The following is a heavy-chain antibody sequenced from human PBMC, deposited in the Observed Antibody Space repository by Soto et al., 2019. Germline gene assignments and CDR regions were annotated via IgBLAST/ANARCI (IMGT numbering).Heavy chain of an antibody. J-gene: IGHJ4*02. D-gene: IGHD5-18*01. CDR3: ARDWGYSPDY. V-gene: IGHV3-74*01. Sequence: EVELVESGGGLVQPGGSLRLSCAASGFTFSSSWMRWVRQAPGKGLVWVSYINSDGSDTRYADSVKGRFTISRDNAKNTLYLQMNSLRAEDTALYYCARDWGYSPDYWGQGTLVTVSS. CDR1: GFTFSSSW. CDR2: INSDGSDT.